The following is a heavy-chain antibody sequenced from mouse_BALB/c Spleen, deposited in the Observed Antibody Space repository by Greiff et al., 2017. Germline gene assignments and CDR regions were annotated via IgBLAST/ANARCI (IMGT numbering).Heavy chain of an antibody. J-gene: IGHJ3*01. Sequence: VQLQQSGAELVRPGTSVKISCKASGYTFTNYWLGWVKQRPGHGLEWIGDIYPGGGYTNYNEKFKGKATLTADTSSSTAYMQLSSLTSEDSAVYFCANNYGSSSFAYWGQGTLVTVSA. CDR1: GYTFTNYW. CDR3: ANNYGSSSFAY. V-gene: IGHV1-63*02. D-gene: IGHD1-1*01. CDR2: IYPGGGYT.